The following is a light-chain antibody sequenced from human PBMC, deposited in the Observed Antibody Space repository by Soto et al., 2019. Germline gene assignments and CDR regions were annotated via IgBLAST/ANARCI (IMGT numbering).Light chain of an antibody. Sequence: QPVLTQPPSVSEAPRQRVTISCSGSSSNIGNNAVNWYQQLPGKAPKLLIYYDDLLPSGVSDRFSGSKSGTSASLAISGLQSEDEADYYCAAWDDSLNASYVFGTGTKLTVL. V-gene: IGLV1-36*01. J-gene: IGLJ1*01. CDR3: AAWDDSLNASYV. CDR2: YDD. CDR1: SSNIGNNA.